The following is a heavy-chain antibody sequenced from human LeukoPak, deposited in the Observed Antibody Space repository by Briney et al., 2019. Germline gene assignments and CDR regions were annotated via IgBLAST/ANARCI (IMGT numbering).Heavy chain of an antibody. CDR1: GDSVSSNSAA. J-gene: IGHJ4*02. D-gene: IGHD1-14*01. V-gene: IGHV6-1*01. CDR3: ATDHHGHIDY. Sequence: KSSQTLSLTCAISGDSVSSNSAAWDWIRQSPSRGLEWLGRTYYRSKWYNDYAVSVKSRITINADTSKNQFSLQLNSVTSEDTAVYYCATDHHGHIDYWGQGTLVTVSS. CDR2: TYYRSKWYN.